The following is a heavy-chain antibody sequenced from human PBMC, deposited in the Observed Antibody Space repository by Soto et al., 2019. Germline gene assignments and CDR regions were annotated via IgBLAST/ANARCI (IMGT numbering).Heavy chain of an antibody. CDR1: GGSFSGYY. CDR2: INHSGST. Sequence: SETLSLTCAVYGGSFSGYYWSWIRQPPGKGLEWIGEINHSGSTNYNPSLKSRVTISVDTSKNQFSLKLSSVTAADTAVYYCAREERWGWFDPWGQGTLVTVSS. V-gene: IGHV4-34*01. CDR3: AREERWGWFDP. J-gene: IGHJ5*02. D-gene: IGHD3-16*01.